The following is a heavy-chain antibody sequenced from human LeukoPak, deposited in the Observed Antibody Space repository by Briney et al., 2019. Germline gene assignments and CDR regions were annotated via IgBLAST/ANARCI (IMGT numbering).Heavy chain of an antibody. V-gene: IGHV3-53*01. D-gene: IGHD3-10*01. CDR2: IYSGGST. CDR3: AREIRDWYFDL. J-gene: IGHJ2*01. CDR1: GFTVSSNY. Sequence: PGGSLRLSCAASGFTVSSNYMSWVRQAPGKGLEWVSVIYSGGSTYYADFVKGRFTISRDNSKNTLYLQMNSLRAEDTAVYYCAREIRDWYFDLWGRGTLVTVSS.